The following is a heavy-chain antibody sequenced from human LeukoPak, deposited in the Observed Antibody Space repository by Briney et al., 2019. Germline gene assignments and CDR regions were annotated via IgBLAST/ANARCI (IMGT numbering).Heavy chain of an antibody. CDR1: GYTFNSFG. CDR2: LSAYNGNT. D-gene: IGHD1-26*01. CDR3: ARATWDRVDFYPLHC. V-gene: IGHV1-18*01. J-gene: IGHJ4*01. Sequence: ASVKVSCKAAGYTFNSFGISCVRQAPGHGLEEMGLLSAYNGNTQNAQKFQGRATMTTATSTSTTYLDLRSRTSDDTAGYYCARATWDRVDFYPLHCWGPGSLVTVSS.